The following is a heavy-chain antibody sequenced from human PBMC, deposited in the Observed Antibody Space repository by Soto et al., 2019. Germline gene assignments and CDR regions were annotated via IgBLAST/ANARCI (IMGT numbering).Heavy chain of an antibody. J-gene: IGHJ4*02. CDR2: ISVYNGNT. D-gene: IGHD1-26*01. Sequence: QVQLVQSGAEVKKPGASVKVSCKASGYTFTSYGISWVRQAPGQGLEWMGWISVYNGNTNYAQKLQGRVTMTTDTSARTDDREVRSLRCADTAVYCCAIDAPYCWSYYGADCWGQGNLVTVSS. CDR1: GYTFTSYG. CDR3: AIDAPYCWSYYGADC. V-gene: IGHV1-18*01.